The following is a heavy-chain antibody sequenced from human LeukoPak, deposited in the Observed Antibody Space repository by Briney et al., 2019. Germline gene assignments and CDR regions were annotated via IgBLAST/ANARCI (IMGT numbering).Heavy chain of an antibody. D-gene: IGHD5-24*01. Sequence: GGSLRLSCAPAGFTFSSYAMHWVRQAPGKGLEWVAVISYDGSNKYYADSVKGRFTISRDNSKNTLYLQMNSLRAEDTAVYYCARTLGWLNFDYWGQGTLVTVSS. CDR2: ISYDGSNK. CDR1: GFTFSSYA. CDR3: ARTLGWLNFDY. V-gene: IGHV3-30*01. J-gene: IGHJ4*02.